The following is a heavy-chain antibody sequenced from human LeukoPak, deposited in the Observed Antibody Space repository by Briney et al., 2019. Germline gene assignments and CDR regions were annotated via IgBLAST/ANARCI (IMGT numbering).Heavy chain of an antibody. D-gene: IGHD3-10*01. CDR3: ARPLWFGELLMGGAFDI. V-gene: IGHV1-2*02. CDR1: GYTFTGYY. Sequence: ASLKVSCKASGYTFTGYYMHWVRQAPGQGLEWMGWINPNSGGTNYAQKFQGRVTMTRDTSISTAYMELSRLRSDDTAVYYCARPLWFGELLMGGAFDIWGQGTMVTVSS. J-gene: IGHJ3*02. CDR2: INPNSGGT.